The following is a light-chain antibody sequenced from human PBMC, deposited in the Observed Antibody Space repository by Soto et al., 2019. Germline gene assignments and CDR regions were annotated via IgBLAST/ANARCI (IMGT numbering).Light chain of an antibody. CDR3: SSYTSSSTLVV. Sequence: QSALTQPASVSGSPGQSITISCTGTSSDVGGYNYVSWYQQQPGKALKLMIYDVNNRPSGVPNRFSGSKSGNPASLTISGLQAEDEADYYCSSYTSSSTLVVFGGGTKLTVL. CDR1: SSDVGGYNY. CDR2: DVN. J-gene: IGLJ2*01. V-gene: IGLV2-14*01.